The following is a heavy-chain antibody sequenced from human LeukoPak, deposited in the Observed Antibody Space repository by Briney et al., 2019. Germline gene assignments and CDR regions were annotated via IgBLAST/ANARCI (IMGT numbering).Heavy chain of an antibody. Sequence: SETLSLTCTVSGGSIGTYSWNRIRQPPGKELEWIGYIYYSGTTNYNPSLKSRVTISVDTSKNQFSLKLSSVTAADTAVYYCARGVYIAAAQYGYWGQGTLVTVSS. CDR3: ARGVYIAAAQYGY. CDR1: GGSIGTYS. D-gene: IGHD6-13*01. CDR2: IYYSGTT. V-gene: IGHV4-59*01. J-gene: IGHJ4*02.